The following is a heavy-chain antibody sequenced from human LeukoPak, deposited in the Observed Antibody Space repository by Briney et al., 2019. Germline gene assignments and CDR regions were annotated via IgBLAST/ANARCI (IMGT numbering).Heavy chain of an antibody. Sequence: PGGSLRLSCAASGFTFSSYAMHWVRQAPGRGLEWVAVISYDGSNKYYADSVEGRFTISRDNSKNTLYLQMNSLRAEDTAVYYCARVKSRGIAAAGPFQHWGQGTLVTVSS. CDR1: GFTFSSYA. V-gene: IGHV3-30-3*01. CDR3: ARVKSRGIAAAGPFQH. J-gene: IGHJ1*01. D-gene: IGHD6-13*01. CDR2: ISYDGSNK.